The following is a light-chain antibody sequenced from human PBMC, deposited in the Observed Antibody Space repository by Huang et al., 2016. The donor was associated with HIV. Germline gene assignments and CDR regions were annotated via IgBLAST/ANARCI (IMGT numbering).Light chain of an antibody. V-gene: IGKV3-15*01. J-gene: IGKJ3*01. CDR1: QSVSSN. CDR3: QQYNDWPIT. CDR2: DAS. Sequence: EIVMTQSPATLSLSPVERATLSCRASQSVSSNLAWYQQKPGQAPRLLIYDASTRATGIPARFRGSGSGTEFTLTISSPLSEDFAVYFCQQYNDWPITFGPGTKVDLK.